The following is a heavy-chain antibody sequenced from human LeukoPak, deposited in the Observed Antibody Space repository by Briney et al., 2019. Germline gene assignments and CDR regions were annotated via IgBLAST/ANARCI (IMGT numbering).Heavy chain of an antibody. CDR1: GGSISSGGYY. CDR2: IYYSGST. V-gene: IGHV4-31*01. Sequence: TLSLTCPVSGGSISSGGYYWSWIRQHPGKGLEWIGSIYYSGSTYYNPSLKSQVTISVDTSKNQFSLKLSSVTAADTAVYYCAREAYTAMYYFGYWGQGTLVTVSS. J-gene: IGHJ4*02. D-gene: IGHD5-18*01. CDR3: AREAYTAMYYFGY.